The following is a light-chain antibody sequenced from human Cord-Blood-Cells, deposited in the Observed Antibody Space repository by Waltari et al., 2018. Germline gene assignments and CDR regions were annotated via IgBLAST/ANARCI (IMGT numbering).Light chain of an antibody. Sequence: QSALTQPPSVPGPPGPSVTISCTGTTSDVGSYTRVSWYQQPPGTAPTLMIYEVSNRPSGVPDRFSGSKSGNTASLTISGLQAEDEADYYCSSYTSSSTVVFGGGTKLTVL. V-gene: IGLV2-18*02. CDR1: TSDVGSYTR. CDR3: SSYTSSSTVV. CDR2: EVS. J-gene: IGLJ2*01.